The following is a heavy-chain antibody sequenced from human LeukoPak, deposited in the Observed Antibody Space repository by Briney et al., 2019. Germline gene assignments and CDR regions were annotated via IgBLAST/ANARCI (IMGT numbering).Heavy chain of an antibody. Sequence: GGSLRLSCAASGFTFSSYGMHWVRQAPGKGLEWVAVISYDGSNKYYADSVKGRFTISRDNSKNTLYLQMNSLRAEDTAVYYCAKDSDYGGNECLDYWGQGTLVTVSS. CDR2: ISYDGSNK. V-gene: IGHV3-30*18. D-gene: IGHD4-23*01. CDR1: GFTFSSYG. J-gene: IGHJ4*02. CDR3: AKDSDYGGNECLDY.